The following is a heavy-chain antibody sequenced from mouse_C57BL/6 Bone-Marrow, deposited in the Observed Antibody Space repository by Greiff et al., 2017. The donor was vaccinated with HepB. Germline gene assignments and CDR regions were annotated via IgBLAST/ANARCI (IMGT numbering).Heavy chain of an antibody. J-gene: IGHJ3*01. CDR3: TTTNWFAY. CDR2: IDPENGDT. V-gene: IGHV14-4*01. Sequence: EVQLQQSGAELVRPGASVKLSCTASGFNIKDDYMHWVKQRPEQGLEWIGWIDPENGDTEYASKFQGKATITADTSSNTAYLQLSSLTSEDTAVYYCTTTNWFAYWGQGTLVTVSA. D-gene: IGHD1-3*01. CDR1: GFNIKDDY.